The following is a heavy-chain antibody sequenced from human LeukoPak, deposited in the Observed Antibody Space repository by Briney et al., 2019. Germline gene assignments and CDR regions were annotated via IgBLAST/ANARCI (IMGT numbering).Heavy chain of an antibody. CDR2: MRSDGTNE. J-gene: IGHJ4*02. CDR1: GFTFSSNG. D-gene: IGHD3-10*01. Sequence: PGGSLRLSCATSGFTFSSNGVHWARQAPGKGLEWVAFMRSDGTNEEYAESVKGRFAISRDNSKNTVYLQMNSLRFEDTAVYYCAKAFGSGSYIIDHWGRGTLVTVSS. V-gene: IGHV3-30*02. CDR3: AKAFGSGSYIIDH.